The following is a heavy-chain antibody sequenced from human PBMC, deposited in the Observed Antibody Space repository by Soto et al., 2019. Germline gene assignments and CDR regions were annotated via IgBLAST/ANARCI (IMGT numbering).Heavy chain of an antibody. D-gene: IGHD6-19*01. CDR3: AKIKRPVAGIDAFVI. CDR1: GASFSAYA. CDR2: VSYEGNIQ. Sequence: QGQLMESGGGVVQPGKSLRLSCVDSGASFSAYAMHWVRQAPGKGLEWVAGVSYEGNIQYYADSVKGRFTLSRDKSKATLILQMNSLTTEHTAVYFCAKIKRPVAGIDAFVIWGQGTTVTVSS. J-gene: IGHJ3*02. V-gene: IGHV3-30*18.